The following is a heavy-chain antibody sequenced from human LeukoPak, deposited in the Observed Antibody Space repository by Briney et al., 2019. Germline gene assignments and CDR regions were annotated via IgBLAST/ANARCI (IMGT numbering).Heavy chain of an antibody. Sequence: GGSLRLSCAASGFTVSSSAISWVRQAPGKGLEWISAISSRGDSTYYADSVKGRFTISRDNSKNTLYLQMNSLSAEDTAVYYCARNPYDSSGYKAPYWHFDLWGRGTLVTVSS. D-gene: IGHD3-22*01. J-gene: IGHJ2*01. V-gene: IGHV3-23*01. CDR2: ISSRGDST. CDR3: ARNPYDSSGYKAPYWHFDL. CDR1: GFTVSSSA.